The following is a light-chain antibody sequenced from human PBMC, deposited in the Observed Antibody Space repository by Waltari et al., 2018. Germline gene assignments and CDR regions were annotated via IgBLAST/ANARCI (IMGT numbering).Light chain of an antibody. J-gene: IGKJ4*01. CDR3: QQGYDIPIT. V-gene: IGKV1-39*01. CDR1: QYINSF. CDR2: AAS. Sequence: DIQMTQSPSSLSASVGDRVIITCRSSQYINSFLNWYQQKPGEAPKLLMYAASSLQSGVPPRFRGSKSGTDFTLTITSLQPEDFATYYCQQGYDIPITFGGGTKVDLK.